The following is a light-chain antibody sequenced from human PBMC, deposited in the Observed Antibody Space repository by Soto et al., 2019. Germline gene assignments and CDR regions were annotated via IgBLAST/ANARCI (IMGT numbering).Light chain of an antibody. V-gene: IGLV2-18*02. CDR2: EVS. J-gene: IGLJ1*01. Sequence: SALTQPPSVSGSPGQSVTISCIGTSSDVGSYNRVSWYQQPPGTAPKLMIYEVSNRPSGVPDRFSGSKSGNTASLTISGLQAEDEADYYCSSYTSSSTYVFGTGTKVTVL. CDR3: SSYTSSSTYV. CDR1: SSDVGSYNR.